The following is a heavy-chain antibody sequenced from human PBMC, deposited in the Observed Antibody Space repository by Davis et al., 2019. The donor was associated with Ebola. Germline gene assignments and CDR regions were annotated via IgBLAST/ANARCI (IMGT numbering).Heavy chain of an antibody. CDR1: GASITDFY. V-gene: IGHV4-59*01. CDR3: AREPIFGSGWYPHYYGMDV. D-gene: IGHD6-19*01. J-gene: IGHJ6*02. CDR2: TYNSGST. Sequence: MPSETLSLTCTVSGASITDFYWSWVRRPPGKGLEWIGYTYNSGSTKYNPSLESRVIISVDTSKNQFSLKLSSVTAADTAVYYCAREPIFGSGWYPHYYGMDVWGQGTTVTVSS.